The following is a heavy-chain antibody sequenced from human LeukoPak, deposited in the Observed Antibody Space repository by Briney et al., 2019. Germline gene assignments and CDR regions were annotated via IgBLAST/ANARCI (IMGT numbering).Heavy chain of an antibody. CDR3: VREKNDIVLTSYYFDY. CDR2: LYSSGDT. V-gene: IGHV3-53*01. CDR1: GFRVCTNY. D-gene: IGHD5-12*01. J-gene: IGHJ4*02. Sequence: GGSLRLSCAASGFRVCTNYIGWVRQAPGKGLEWVSVLYSSGDTYYADSVKGRFTISGDNSKNTVYLQMNSLRAEDTAVYYCVREKNDIVLTSYYFDYWGQGTLVTVSS.